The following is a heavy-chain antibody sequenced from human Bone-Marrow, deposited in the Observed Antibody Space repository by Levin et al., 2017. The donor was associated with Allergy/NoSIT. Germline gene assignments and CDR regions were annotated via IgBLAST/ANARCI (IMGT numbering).Heavy chain of an antibody. J-gene: IGHJ6*02. CDR1: GYTFTGYY. Sequence: ASVKVSCKASGYTFTGYYMHWVRQAPGQGLEWMGWINPNSGGTNYAQKFQGRVTMTRDTSISTAYMELSRLRSDDTAVYYCARDLRYYYGSGSYNDYGMDVWGQGTTVTVSS. CDR3: ARDLRYYYGSGSYNDYGMDV. D-gene: IGHD3-10*01. V-gene: IGHV1-2*02. CDR2: INPNSGGT.